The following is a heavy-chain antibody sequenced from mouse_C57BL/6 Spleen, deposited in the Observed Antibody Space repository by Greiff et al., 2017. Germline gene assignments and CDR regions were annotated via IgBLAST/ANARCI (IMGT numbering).Heavy chain of an antibody. CDR1: GFTFSSYA. J-gene: IGHJ4*01. CDR3: ARDGPYDYDVGGAMDY. CDR2: ISDGGSYT. Sequence: EVQGVESGGGLVKPGGSLKLSCAASGFTFSSYAMSWVRQTPEKRLEWVATISDGGSYTYYPDNVKGRFTISRDNAKNNLYLQMSHLKSEDTAMYYCARDGPYDYDVGGAMDYWGQGTSVTVSS. D-gene: IGHD2-4*01. V-gene: IGHV5-4*01.